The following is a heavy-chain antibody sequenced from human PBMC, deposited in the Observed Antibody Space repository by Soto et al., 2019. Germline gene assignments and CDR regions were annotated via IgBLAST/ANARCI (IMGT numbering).Heavy chain of an antibody. Sequence: GSLRLSCAASGFTFSSYSMNWVRQAPGKGLEWVSSISSSSSYIYYADSVKGRFTISRDNAKNSLYLQMNSLRAEDTAVYYCAKAVDTAMVENDDFDIWGQGTMVTVSS. CDR2: ISSSSSYI. CDR1: GFTFSSYS. J-gene: IGHJ3*02. V-gene: IGHV3-21*01. D-gene: IGHD5-18*01. CDR3: AKAVDTAMVENDDFDI.